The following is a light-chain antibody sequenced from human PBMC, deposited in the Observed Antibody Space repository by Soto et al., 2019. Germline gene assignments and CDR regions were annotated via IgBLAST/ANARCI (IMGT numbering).Light chain of an antibody. CDR3: QQRSNWPPIT. V-gene: IGKV3-11*01. Sequence: EIVLTQSQATLSLYPGERATLSCRASQSVSSYLAWYQQKPGQAPRLLIYDASNRATGIPARFSGSGSGTDFTLTISSLEPEDFAVYYCQQRSNWPPITFGQGTRLEIK. J-gene: IGKJ5*01. CDR1: QSVSSY. CDR2: DAS.